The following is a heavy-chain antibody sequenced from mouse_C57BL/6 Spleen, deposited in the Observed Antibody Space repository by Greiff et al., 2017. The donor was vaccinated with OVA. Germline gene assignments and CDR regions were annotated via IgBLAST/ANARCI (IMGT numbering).Heavy chain of an antibody. CDR3: ARPSTVVATPLDY. CDR2: IYPGDGDT. CDR1: GYAFSSYW. J-gene: IGHJ4*01. D-gene: IGHD1-1*01. Sequence: VQLQQSGAELVKPGASVKISCKASGYAFSSYWMNWVKQRPGKGLEWIGQIYPGDGDTNYNGKFKGKATLTADKSSSTAYMQLSSLTSEDSAVYFCARPSTVVATPLDYWGQGTSVTVSS. V-gene: IGHV1-80*01.